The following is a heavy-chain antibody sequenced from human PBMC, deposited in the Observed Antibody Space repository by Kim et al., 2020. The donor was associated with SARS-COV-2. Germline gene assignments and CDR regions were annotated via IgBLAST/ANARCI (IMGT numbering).Heavy chain of an antibody. V-gene: IGHV3-30*01. CDR3: ARDPYQLRDKGLDY. D-gene: IGHD2-2*01. J-gene: IGHJ4*02. Sequence: ADSVKGRFTISRDNSKNTLYLQMNSLRAEDTAVYYCARDPYQLRDKGLDYWGQGTLVTVSS.